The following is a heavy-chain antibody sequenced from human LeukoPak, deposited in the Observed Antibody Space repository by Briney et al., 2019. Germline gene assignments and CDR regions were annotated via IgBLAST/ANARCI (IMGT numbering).Heavy chain of an antibody. CDR1: GGSISSSY. J-gene: IGHJ4*02. Sequence: PSETLSLTSANPGGSISSSYWSWIWQSPGKGLEWSGHIYYSGSTKYTPSLKRRATISVDTSKNQFSLKLSSVTAADTAVYYCASRSGYSSGWDYFDYWGQGTLVTVSS. V-gene: IGHV4-59*08. D-gene: IGHD6-19*01. CDR2: IYYSGST. CDR3: ASRSGYSSGWDYFDY.